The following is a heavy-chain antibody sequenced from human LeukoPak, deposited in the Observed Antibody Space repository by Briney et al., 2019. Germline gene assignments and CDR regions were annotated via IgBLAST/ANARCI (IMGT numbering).Heavy chain of an antibody. J-gene: IGHJ4*02. CDR2: INGDGGST. CDR1: GITFRSYA. V-gene: IGHV3-23*01. Sequence: PGGSLRLSCAASGITFRSYAMSWVRQARGKGLEWVSAINGDGGSTYYADSVKGRFTISRDNSNNTLFLQMNSLRVEDTAVYYCARERSSSWYVFDYWGQGTLVTVSS. CDR3: ARERSSSWYVFDY. D-gene: IGHD6-13*01.